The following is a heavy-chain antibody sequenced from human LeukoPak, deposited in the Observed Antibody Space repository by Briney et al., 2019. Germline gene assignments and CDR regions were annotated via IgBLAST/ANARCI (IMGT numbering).Heavy chain of an antibody. CDR2: VSADGGST. CDR1: GYIFTSYG. V-gene: IGHV1-18*01. CDR3: ARDWYCSGGSCQDCFDP. D-gene: IGHD2-15*01. Sequence: ASVTVSCKASGYIFTSYGISWVRQAPGQGLEWMGWVSADGGSTNYAQMFHGRVTMTTDTSTTTAYMELSSLRSDDTAVYYCARDWYCSGGSCQDCFDPWGQGTLVTVSS. J-gene: IGHJ5*02.